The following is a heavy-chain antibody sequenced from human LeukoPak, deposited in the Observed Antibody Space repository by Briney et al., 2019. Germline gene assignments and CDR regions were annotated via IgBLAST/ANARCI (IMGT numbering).Heavy chain of an antibody. V-gene: IGHV4-39*07. J-gene: IGHJ3*02. D-gene: IGHD1-7*01. CDR2: IYYSGST. Sequence: PSETLSLTCTVSGGSISSSSYYWGWIRQPPGKGLEWIGSIYYSGSTYYNPSLKSRVTISVDTSKNQFSLKLSSVTAADTAVYYCAIEGWNYVSAAFDIWGQGTMVTVSS. CDR3: AIEGWNYVSAAFDI. CDR1: GGSISSSSYY.